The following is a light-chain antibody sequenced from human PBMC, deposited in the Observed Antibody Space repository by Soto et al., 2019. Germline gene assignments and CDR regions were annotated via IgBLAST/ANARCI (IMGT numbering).Light chain of an antibody. J-gene: IGLJ2*01. CDR1: NIGTKG. V-gene: IGLV3-21*04. CDR3: QVWDRSSDLVV. CDR2: YDS. Sequence: SYELTQAPSVSVAPGETARITCGGDNIGTKGVHWYQQQQGQAPVMVIFYDSDRPSGNPERFSGSNSGNTATLTISRVEAGDEADYYCQVWDRSSDLVVFGGGTKLTVL.